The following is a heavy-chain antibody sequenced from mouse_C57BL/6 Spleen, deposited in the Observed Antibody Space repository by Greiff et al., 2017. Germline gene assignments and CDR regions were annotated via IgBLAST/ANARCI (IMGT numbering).Heavy chain of an antibody. CDR2: IYPGDGDT. J-gene: IGHJ2*01. CDR3: ARLSQGQGDY. D-gene: IGHD3-3*01. V-gene: IGHV1-82*01. Sequence: VQLQQSGPELVKPGASVKISCKASGYAFSSSWMNWVKQRPGKGLEWIGRIYPGDGDTNYNGKFKGKATLTADKSSSTAYMQLSSLTSEDSAVYYCARLSQGQGDYWGQGTTLTVSS. CDR1: GYAFSSSW.